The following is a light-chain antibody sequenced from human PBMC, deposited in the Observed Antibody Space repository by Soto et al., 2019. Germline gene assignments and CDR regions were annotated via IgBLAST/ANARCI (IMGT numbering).Light chain of an antibody. CDR3: QHRNSWPRTIT. CDR2: VTG. J-gene: IGKJ5*01. Sequence: EIVVTPSPATQSVSPGERVALSFRASQSVGSFFDWYQQKQGQAPRLLIYVTGIRATGIPARFSGSGSGTDFTLTISSLDLEDFAVYFCQHRNSWPRTITFGQGTRLEIK. CDR1: QSVGSF. V-gene: IGKV3-11*01.